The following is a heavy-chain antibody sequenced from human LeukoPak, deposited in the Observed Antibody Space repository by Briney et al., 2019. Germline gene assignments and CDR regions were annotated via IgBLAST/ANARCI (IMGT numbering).Heavy chain of an antibody. J-gene: IGHJ4*02. CDR3: ARDRYSDYYDSSGEFDY. Sequence: GGSLRLSCAASRFSFSSYSMKWVRQAPGKGLEWVSSISRSSSNIYYADSVKGRFTISRDNAKNSLYLQMNSLRAEDTAVYYCARDRYSDYYDSSGEFDYWGQGTLVTVSS. CDR1: RFSFSSYS. CDR2: ISRSSSNI. D-gene: IGHD3-22*01. V-gene: IGHV3-21*01.